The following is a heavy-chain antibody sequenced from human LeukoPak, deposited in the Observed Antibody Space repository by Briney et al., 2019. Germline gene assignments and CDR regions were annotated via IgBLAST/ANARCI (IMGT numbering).Heavy chain of an antibody. CDR1: GYSISSGYY. D-gene: IGHD1-26*01. Sequence: PSETLSLTCTVSGYSISSGYYWGWIRQPPGKGLEWIGNIYHSGSTYYNPSLKSRVTISLDTSKNQFSLKLSPVTAADTAVYYCARGEGGSYFLGVVFDWGQGTLVTVSS. J-gene: IGHJ4*02. V-gene: IGHV4-38-2*02. CDR2: IYHSGST. CDR3: ARGEGGSYFLGVVFD.